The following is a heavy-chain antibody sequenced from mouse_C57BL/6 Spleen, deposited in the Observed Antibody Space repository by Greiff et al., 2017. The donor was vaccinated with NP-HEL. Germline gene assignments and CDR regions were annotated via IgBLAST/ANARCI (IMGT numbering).Heavy chain of an antibody. D-gene: IGHD1-1*01. CDR1: GYSITSGYY. CDR3: ARVYYYGSRYFDY. V-gene: IGHV3-6*01. Sequence: EVQVVESGPGLVKPSQSLSLTCSVTGYSITSGYYWNWIRQFPGNKLEWMGYISYDGSNNYNPSLKNRISITRDTSKNQFFLKLNSVTTEDTATYYCARVYYYGSRYFDYWGQGTTLTVSS. CDR2: ISYDGSN. J-gene: IGHJ2*01.